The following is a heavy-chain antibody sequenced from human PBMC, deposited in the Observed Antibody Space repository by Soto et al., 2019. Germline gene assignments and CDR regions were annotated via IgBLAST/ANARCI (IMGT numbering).Heavy chain of an antibody. CDR3: ARRTSWPRGSSRHFDY. D-gene: IGHD2-2*01. CDR1: GGSISSGGYY. Sequence: QVQLQESGPGLVKPSQTLSLTCTVSGGSISSGGYYWSWIRQHPGKGLEWIGYIYYSGSTYYNPSLKSRVTISVDTSKNQYSLKLSSVTAADTAVYYCARRTSWPRGSSRHFDYWGQGTLVTVSS. CDR2: IYYSGST. V-gene: IGHV4-31*03. J-gene: IGHJ4*02.